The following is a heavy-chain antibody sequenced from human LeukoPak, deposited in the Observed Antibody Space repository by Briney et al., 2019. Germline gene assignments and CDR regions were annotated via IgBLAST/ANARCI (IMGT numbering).Heavy chain of an antibody. J-gene: IGHJ4*02. D-gene: IGHD2-2*01. Sequence: PGRSLRLSCAASGFTFSIYAMHWVRQAPGKGLEWGAVISYDGSNKYYADSVEGRFTISRANSKNTLYLQMNSLRAEDTAVYYCARGLRGKYQLLCYFDYWGQGTLVTVSS. CDR3: ARGLRGKYQLLCYFDY. CDR2: ISYDGSNK. V-gene: IGHV3-30*04. CDR1: GFTFSIYA.